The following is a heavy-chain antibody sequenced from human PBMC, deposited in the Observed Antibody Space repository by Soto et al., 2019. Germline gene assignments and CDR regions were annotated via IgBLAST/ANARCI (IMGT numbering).Heavy chain of an antibody. D-gene: IGHD3-10*01. CDR3: ARERVGYGKSFYFDY. CDR2: IIPIFVTA. Sequence: QVQLVQSGAEVKKPGSSVKVSCKASGGTFSSYAIIWVRQAPGQRLEWMGGIIPIFVTANYAQKFQGRVTITGDESTRTAYMELSSLRSEDTAVYYCARERVGYGKSFYFDYWGQGTLVTVSS. CDR1: GGTFSSYA. J-gene: IGHJ4*02. V-gene: IGHV1-69*01.